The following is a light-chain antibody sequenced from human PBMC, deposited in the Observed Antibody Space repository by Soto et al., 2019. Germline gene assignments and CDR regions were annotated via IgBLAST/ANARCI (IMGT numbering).Light chain of an antibody. CDR2: GAS. J-gene: IGKJ1*01. V-gene: IGKV3-20*01. Sequence: EIVLTQSPGTLSLSPGERATLSCRASQSVSSSYLAWYQQKPGQAPRLLIYGASSRATGIPDRFSGSGSGTDFTLTNSRLEPEDCAVYYCQQYGSSPPRTCGQGTKVEIK. CDR3: QQYGSSPPRT. CDR1: QSVSSSY.